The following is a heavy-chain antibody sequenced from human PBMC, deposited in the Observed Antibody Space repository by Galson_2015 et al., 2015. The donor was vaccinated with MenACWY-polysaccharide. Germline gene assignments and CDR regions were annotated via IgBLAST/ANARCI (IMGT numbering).Heavy chain of an antibody. CDR2: IYHTGTT. J-gene: IGHJ3*02. CDR1: GGSISSNHW. V-gene: IGHV4-4*02. Sequence: SETLSLTCAVSGGSISSNHWWSWVRQPPGKGLEWIGEIYHTGTTNYNPSLESQLTILVDKSQSQFSLKLSSVTAADTAVYYCARRYRYATSDYYPAFDMWGQGTMVTVSS. D-gene: IGHD2-2*01. CDR3: ARRYRYATSDYYPAFDM.